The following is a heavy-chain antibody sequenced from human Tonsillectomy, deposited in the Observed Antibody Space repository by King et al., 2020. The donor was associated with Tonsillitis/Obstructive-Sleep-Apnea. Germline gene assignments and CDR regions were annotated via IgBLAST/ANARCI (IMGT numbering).Heavy chain of an antibody. Sequence: VQLVESGGGLVQPGGSLRLSCAASGFTFSSYEMNWVRQAPGKGLEWVSYISSSGSTIYYADSVKGRFTISRDNAKNSLYLQMNSLRGEDTAVYYCARDTRRVVTGGYWGQGTLVTVSS. CDR2: ISSSGSTI. D-gene: IGHD2-21*02. CDR3: ARDTRRVVTGGY. CDR1: GFTFSSYE. J-gene: IGHJ4*02. V-gene: IGHV3-48*03.